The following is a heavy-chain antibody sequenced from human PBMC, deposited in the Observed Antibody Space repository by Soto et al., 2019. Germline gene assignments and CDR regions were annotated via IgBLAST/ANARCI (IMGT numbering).Heavy chain of an antibody. V-gene: IGHV3-33*01. CDR3: ARRQISPPTRGAASARGGMDV. CDR2: IWNDGNGY. CDR1: GFNFNNYG. D-gene: IGHD6-13*01. Sequence: QVQLVESGGGVVQPGRSLRLSCAASGFNFNNYGMHWVRQAPGKGLEWVALIWNDGNGYYYANSVKGRFTISRDNSKNTLYPQMSSLRAEDTAVYYCARRQISPPTRGAASARGGMDVWGQGTTVTVSS. J-gene: IGHJ6*02.